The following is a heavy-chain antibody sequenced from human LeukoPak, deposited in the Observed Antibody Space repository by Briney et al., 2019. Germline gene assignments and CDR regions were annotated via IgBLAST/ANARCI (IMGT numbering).Heavy chain of an antibody. CDR1: GFTFSSYW. V-gene: IGHV3-7*01. J-gene: IGHJ4*02. CDR2: VKQDGSEN. D-gene: IGHD5-18*01. CDR3: ARSGMVLDY. Sequence: GGSLRLSCAASGFTFSSYWMSWVRQAPGGGLEWVANVKQDGSENYYVDSVKGRFTISRDNAKNSLYLQMNSLRAEDTAVYYCARSGMVLDYWGQGTPVTVSS.